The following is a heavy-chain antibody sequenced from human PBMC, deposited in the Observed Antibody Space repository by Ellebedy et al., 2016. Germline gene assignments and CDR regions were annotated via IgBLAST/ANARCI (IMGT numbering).Heavy chain of an antibody. D-gene: IGHD3-22*01. CDR1: GGTFSSYA. J-gene: IGHJ2*01. Sequence: SVKVSCXASGGTFSSYAISWVRQAPGQGLEWMGGIIPIFGTANYAQKFQGRVTITADESTSTAYMELSSLRSEDTAVYYCARVTVVAIRWYFDLWGRGTLVTVSS. V-gene: IGHV1-69*13. CDR2: IIPIFGTA. CDR3: ARVTVVAIRWYFDL.